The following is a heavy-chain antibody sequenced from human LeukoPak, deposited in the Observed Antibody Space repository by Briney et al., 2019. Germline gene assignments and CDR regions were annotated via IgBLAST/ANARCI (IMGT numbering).Heavy chain of an antibody. Sequence: ASVKVSCKASGYTFTSYDINWVRQATGQGLEWMGWMNPNSGNTGYAQKFQGRVTMTRNTSISTAYMELSSLRSEDTAVYYCARGGSYDFWSGYRGTPLLDYWGQGTLVTVSS. CDR2: MNPNSGNT. D-gene: IGHD3-3*01. CDR3: ARGGSYDFWSGYRGTPLLDY. J-gene: IGHJ4*02. V-gene: IGHV1-8*01. CDR1: GYTFTSYD.